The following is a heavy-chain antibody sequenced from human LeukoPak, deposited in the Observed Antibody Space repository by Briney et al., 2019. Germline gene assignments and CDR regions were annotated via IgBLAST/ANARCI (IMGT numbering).Heavy chain of an antibody. J-gene: IGHJ4*02. D-gene: IGHD1-26*01. CDR1: GFTFSSYW. Sequence: GGSLRLSCAASGFTFSSYWMHWVRQAPGKGLVWVSRINSDGSSTSYADSVKGRFTISRDNAKNTLYLQMNSLRAEDTAVYYCARGGGGSYYGYWGQGTLVTVSS. V-gene: IGHV3-74*01. CDR2: INSDGSST. CDR3: ARGGGGSYYGY.